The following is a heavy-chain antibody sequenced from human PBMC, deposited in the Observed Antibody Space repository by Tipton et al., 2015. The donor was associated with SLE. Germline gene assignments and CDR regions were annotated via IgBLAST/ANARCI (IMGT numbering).Heavy chain of an antibody. Sequence: SLRLSCAASGFTFSSYAMSWVRQAPGKGLEWVAIISYDGSNKYYADSVKGRFTISRDNSKNTLYLQMNSLRAEDTAVYYCARGNILTGTEAFDIWGQGTKVAVS. J-gene: IGHJ3*02. CDR3: ARGNILTGTEAFDI. CDR2: ISYDGSNK. D-gene: IGHD3-9*01. CDR1: GFTFSSYA. V-gene: IGHV3-30-3*01.